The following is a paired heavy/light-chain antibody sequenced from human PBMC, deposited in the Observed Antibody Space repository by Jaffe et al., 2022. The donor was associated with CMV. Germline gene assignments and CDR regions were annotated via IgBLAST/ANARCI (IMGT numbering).Heavy chain of an antibody. CDR2: INPSGGST. V-gene: IGHV1-46*01. D-gene: IGHD6-13*01. Sequence: QVQLVQSGAEVKKPGASVKVSCKASGYTFTRYYMHWVQQAPGQGLEWMGTINPSGGSTRYAQKFQGRVTMTRDTSTSTVYMELSSLRSEDMAVYYCARDLGPPDSSSWTRGYYYYYMDVWGKGTTVTVSS. CDR3: ARDLGPPDSSSWTRGYYYYYMDV. CDR1: GYTFTRYY. J-gene: IGHJ6*03.
Light chain of an antibody. CDR3: CSYAGSYTLV. J-gene: IGLJ2*01. Sequence: QSALTQPRSVSGSPGQSVTISCSGTSSDVGGYNYVSWYQLHPGKAPKFMIYDVSKRPSGVPYRFSGSKSGNTASLTISGLQAEDEADYYCCSYAGSYTLVFGGGTKLTVL. CDR1: SSDVGGYNY. V-gene: IGLV2-11*01. CDR2: DVS.